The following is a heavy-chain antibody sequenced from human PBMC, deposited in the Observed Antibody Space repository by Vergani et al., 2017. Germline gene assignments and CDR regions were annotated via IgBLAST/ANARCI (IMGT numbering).Heavy chain of an antibody. CDR1: GYTLTELS. Sequence: QVQLVQSGAEVKKPGASVKVSCKVSGYTLTELSMQWVRQAPGKGREWMGGFDPEDGATIYAQKFQGRVTMTEDTSTDTAYRWLSSLGAEDTAVYYCAGEASGGSSGWPYYCDYWGQGTLVTVSS. CDR2: FDPEDGAT. D-gene: IGHD6-19*01. CDR3: AGEASGGSSGWPYYCDY. J-gene: IGHJ4*02. V-gene: IGHV1-24*01.